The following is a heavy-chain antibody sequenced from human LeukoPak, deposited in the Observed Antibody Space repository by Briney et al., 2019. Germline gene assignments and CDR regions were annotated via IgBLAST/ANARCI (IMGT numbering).Heavy chain of an antibody. J-gene: IGHJ4*02. D-gene: IGHD1-26*01. V-gene: IGHV3-15*01. CDR2: IKSKTDGGTT. CDR3: TTDPLQWELPTKY. CDR1: GFTFSRYG. Sequence: KPGRSLRLSCAASGFTFSRYGMRWVRQAPGKGLEWVGRIKSKTDGGTTDYAAPVKGRFTISRDDSKNTLYLQMNSLKTEDTAVYYCTTDPLQWELPTKYWGQGTLVTVSS.